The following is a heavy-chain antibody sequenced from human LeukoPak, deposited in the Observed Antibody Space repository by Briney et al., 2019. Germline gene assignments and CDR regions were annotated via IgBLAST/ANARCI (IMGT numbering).Heavy chain of an antibody. Sequence: PGGSLRLSCAASGFTFSSYSMNWVRQAPGKGLEWVSYISSSSSTIYYADSVKGRFTISRDNAKNSLYLQMNSLRAEDTAVYYCARDVGFGDYYDSSGYYSMQVDPWGQGTLVTVSS. V-gene: IGHV3-48*01. CDR3: ARDVGFGDYYDSSGYYSMQVDP. CDR1: GFTFSSYS. J-gene: IGHJ5*02. D-gene: IGHD3-22*01. CDR2: ISSSSSTI.